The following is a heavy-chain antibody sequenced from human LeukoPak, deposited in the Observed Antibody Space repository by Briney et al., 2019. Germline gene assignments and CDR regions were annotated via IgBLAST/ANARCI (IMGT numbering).Heavy chain of an antibody. CDR1: NYSVRSDLH. CDR3: ASLRFGDSYFDF. CDR2: VYQSGHA. D-gene: IGHD3-10*01. J-gene: IGHJ4*02. Sequence: SETLSLTCKVSNYSVRSDLHGRWLRQSPGRGLEWIASVYQSGHAYYSPSLKSRVLISFDRSKEELSLKINSATATDAALYYCASLRFGDSYFDFWGQGAQVTVSS. V-gene: IGHV4-38-2*02.